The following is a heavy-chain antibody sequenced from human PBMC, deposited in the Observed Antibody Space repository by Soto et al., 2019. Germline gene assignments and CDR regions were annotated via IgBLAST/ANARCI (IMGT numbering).Heavy chain of an antibody. D-gene: IGHD5-18*01. CDR1: GFTFSSYG. V-gene: IGHV3-33*01. Sequence: QVQLVESGGGVVQPGRSLRLSCAASGFTFSSYGMHWVRQAPGKGLEWVAVIWYDGSNKYYADSVKGRFTISRDNSKNTLYLQMNSLRAEDTAVYYCARDCRRITDTAMVRYGMDVWGQGTTVTVSS. CDR3: ARDCRRITDTAMVRYGMDV. CDR2: IWYDGSNK. J-gene: IGHJ6*02.